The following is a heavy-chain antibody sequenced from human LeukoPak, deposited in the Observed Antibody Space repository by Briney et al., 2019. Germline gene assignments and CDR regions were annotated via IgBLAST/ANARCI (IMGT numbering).Heavy chain of an antibody. CDR1: GGSFSGYY. CDR2: INHSGST. CDR3: ARDHPYYYDY. J-gene: IGHJ4*02. Sequence: SETLSLTCAVYGGSFSGYYWSWIRQPPGKGLEWIGEINHSGSTNYNPSLKSRVTISVDTSKNQFSLKLSSVTAADTAVYYCARDHPYYYDYWGQGTLVTVSS. V-gene: IGHV4-34*01.